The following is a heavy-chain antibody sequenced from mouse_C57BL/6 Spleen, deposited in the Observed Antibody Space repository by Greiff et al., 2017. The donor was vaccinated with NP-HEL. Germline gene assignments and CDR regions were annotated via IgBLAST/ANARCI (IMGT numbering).Heavy chain of an antibody. CDR1: GYTFTSYW. V-gene: IGHV1-59*01. D-gene: IGHD2-3*01. Sequence: VKLQQPGAELVRPGTSVKLSCKASGYTFTSYWMHWVKQRPGQGLEWIGVIDPSDSYTNYNQKFKGKATLTVDTSSSTAYMQLSSLTSEDSAVYYCARGRDDGYYLFDYWGQGTTLTVSS. J-gene: IGHJ2*01. CDR3: ARGRDDGYYLFDY. CDR2: IDPSDSYT.